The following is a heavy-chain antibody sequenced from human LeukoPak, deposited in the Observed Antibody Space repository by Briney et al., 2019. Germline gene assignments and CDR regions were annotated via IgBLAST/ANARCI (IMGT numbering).Heavy chain of an antibody. CDR2: ISYDGSNK. D-gene: IGHD6-19*01. J-gene: IGHJ4*02. CDR1: GFTFSSYG. CDR3: VAPTSSGWYMYYFDY. Sequence: PGGSLRLSCAASGFTFSSYGMHWVRQAPGKGLEWVAVISYDGSNKYYADSVKGRFTISRDNSKNTLYLQMNSLRAEDTAVYYCVAPTSSGWYMYYFDYWGQGTLVTVSS. V-gene: IGHV3-30*03.